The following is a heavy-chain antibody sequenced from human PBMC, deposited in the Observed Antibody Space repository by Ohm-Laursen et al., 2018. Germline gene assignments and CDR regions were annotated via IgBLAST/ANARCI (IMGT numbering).Heavy chain of an antibody. CDR2: IWYDGSNK. CDR1: GFSFSNYG. D-gene: IGHD6-13*01. CDR3: ARTNIADLYYYYYGMDV. J-gene: IGHJ6*02. Sequence: SLRLSCTASGFSFSNYGMYWVRQAPGKGLEWVAVIWYDGSNKYYADSVKGRFTISRDNSKNTLYLQMNSLRAEDTAVYYCARTNIADLYYYYYGMDVWGQGTTVTVSS. V-gene: IGHV3-33*08.